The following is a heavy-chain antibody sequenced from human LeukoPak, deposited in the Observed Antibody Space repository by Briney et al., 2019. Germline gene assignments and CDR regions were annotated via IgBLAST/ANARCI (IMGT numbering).Heavy chain of an antibody. CDR2: ISWNSGSI. J-gene: IGHJ5*02. CDR1: GFTFDDYA. V-gene: IGHV3-9*01. Sequence: GGSLRLSCAASGFTFDDYAMHWVRQAPGKGLEWVSGISWNSGSIGYADSVKGRFTISRDNSKNTLYLQMNSLRADDTAVYYCAKGGLVHRFDPWGQGTLVTVSS. CDR3: AKGGLVHRFDP.